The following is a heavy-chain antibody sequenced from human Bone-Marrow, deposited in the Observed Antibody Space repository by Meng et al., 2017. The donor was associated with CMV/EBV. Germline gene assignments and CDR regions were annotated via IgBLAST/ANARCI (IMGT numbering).Heavy chain of an antibody. CDR1: GYTFTGYY. Sequence: SVKVSCKASGYTFTGYYMHWVRQAPGQGLEWMGGSIPIFGTANYAQKFQGRVPITTDESTSTAYMELSSLRSEDTAVYYCASGAQLVPDYWGQGTLVTVYS. V-gene: IGHV1-69*05. D-gene: IGHD6-6*01. J-gene: IGHJ4*02. CDR3: ASGAQLVPDY. CDR2: SIPIFGTA.